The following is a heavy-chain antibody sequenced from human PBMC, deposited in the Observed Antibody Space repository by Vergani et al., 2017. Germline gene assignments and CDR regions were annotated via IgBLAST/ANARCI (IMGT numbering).Heavy chain of an antibody. J-gene: IGHJ4*02. Sequence: QVQLQQWGAGLLKPSETLSLTFAVYGGSFSGYYWSWIRQPPGKGLEWSGEINHSGSTNYNPSLKSRVTISVDTSKNQFSLKLSSVTAADTAVYYCASSGWDVDYWGQGTLVTVSS. D-gene: IGHD6-19*01. CDR1: GGSFSGYY. CDR2: INHSGST. CDR3: ASSGWDVDY. V-gene: IGHV4-34*01.